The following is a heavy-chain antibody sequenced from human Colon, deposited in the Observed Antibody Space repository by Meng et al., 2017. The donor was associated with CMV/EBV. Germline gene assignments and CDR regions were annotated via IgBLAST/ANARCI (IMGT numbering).Heavy chain of an antibody. Sequence: SGYIFTDYFLYWVRPATGQGLEWMGRLHPQSGATKYAQRFQGRVSLTRDTSISTAYMELSSLTSDDTAVYYCARDPAPGISAAGHDYWGQGTLVTVSS. J-gene: IGHJ4*02. CDR3: ARDPAPGISAAGHDY. CDR2: LHPQSGAT. D-gene: IGHD6-13*01. V-gene: IGHV1-2*06. CDR1: GYIFTDYF.